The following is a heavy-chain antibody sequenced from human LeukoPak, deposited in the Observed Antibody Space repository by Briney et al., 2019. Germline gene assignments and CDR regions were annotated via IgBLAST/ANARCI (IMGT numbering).Heavy chain of an antibody. V-gene: IGHV4-38-2*01. J-gene: IGHJ4*02. D-gene: IGHD3-22*01. Sequence: SETLSLTCAVSGYSISSGYYWGWIRQPPGKGLEWIGTIYHRGSTYYDPSLKSRVTISIDTSKNQFSLKLSSVTAADTAVYYCARLIYSSGYHLDFWGQGTLVTVSS. CDR2: IYHRGST. CDR1: GYSISSGYY. CDR3: ARLIYSSGYHLDF.